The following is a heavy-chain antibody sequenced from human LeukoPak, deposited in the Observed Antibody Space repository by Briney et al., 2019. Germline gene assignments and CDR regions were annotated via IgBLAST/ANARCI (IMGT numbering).Heavy chain of an antibody. CDR2: VNLQGST. CDR1: GGSITNTNY. CDR3: AREGGPYRPLDY. Sequence: SETLSLTCGVSGGSITNTNYWTWVRQPPGKGLEWIGEVNLQGSTNYNPSLMGRVTIAVDTSENHISLQLTSVTAADTAVYYCAREGGPYRPLDYSGQGTLVTVSS. J-gene: IGHJ4*02. V-gene: IGHV4-4*02.